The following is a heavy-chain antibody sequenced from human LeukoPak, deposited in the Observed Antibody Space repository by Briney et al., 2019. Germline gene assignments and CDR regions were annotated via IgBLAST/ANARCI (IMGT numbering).Heavy chain of an antibody. J-gene: IGHJ3*02. CDR2: INTNTGNP. V-gene: IGHV7-4-1*02. CDR3: ARDFIGYSSGYSDANDAFDI. D-gene: IGHD3-22*01. CDR1: GYTFTSYA. Sequence: GASVKVSCKASGYTFTSYAMNWVRQAPRQGLEWIGWINTNTGNPTYAQGFTGRLVFSLDTSVSTAYLQISSLKAEDTAVYYCARDFIGYSSGYSDANDAFDIWGQGTMVTVSS.